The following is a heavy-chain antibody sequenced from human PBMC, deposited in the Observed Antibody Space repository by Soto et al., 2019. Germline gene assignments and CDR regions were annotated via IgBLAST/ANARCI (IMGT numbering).Heavy chain of an antibody. CDR3: ARGRFPADSPYLYGMDV. V-gene: IGHV1-3*04. CDR2: INTGNGNT. Sequence: QVQLVQSGAEVKMPGASVDVSCKSSGYTFTSYAIHWVRKAAGQRLEWMGWINTGNGNTEYSQRFQCRVTITRDTSPGTAYMGMSSLISEDTAVYYCARGRFPADSPYLYGMDVWGQGTTVTVS. CDR1: GYTFTSYA. J-gene: IGHJ6*02. D-gene: IGHD5-18*01.